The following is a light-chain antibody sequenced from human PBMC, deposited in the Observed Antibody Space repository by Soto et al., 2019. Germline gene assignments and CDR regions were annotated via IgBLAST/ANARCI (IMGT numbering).Light chain of an antibody. CDR2: DVS. V-gene: IGLV2-11*01. Sequence: QSALTQPRSVSGSPGQSVTISCTGTSSNVGGYNYVSWYQQHPGKAPKLMIYDVSKRPSGVPDRFSGSKSGYTASLTISGLQAEDEADYYCCSHAGSYTFVYGGGTKVTVL. CDR3: CSHAGSYTFV. J-gene: IGLJ2*01. CDR1: SSNVGGYNY.